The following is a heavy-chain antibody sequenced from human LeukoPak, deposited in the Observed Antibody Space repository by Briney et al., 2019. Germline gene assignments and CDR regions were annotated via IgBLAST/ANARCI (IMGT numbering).Heavy chain of an antibody. CDR1: GFTFDDYG. J-gene: IGHJ4*02. D-gene: IGHD3-10*01. CDR2: INWNGGST. CDR3: ARDPYYGSGSYYPYYFDY. V-gene: IGHV3-20*04. Sequence: GGSLRLSCAASGFTFDDYGMSWVRQAPGKGLEWVSGINWNGGSTGYADSVKGRFTISRDNAKNSLYLQMNSLRAEDTALYYCARDPYYGSGSYYPYYFDYWGQGTLVTVSS.